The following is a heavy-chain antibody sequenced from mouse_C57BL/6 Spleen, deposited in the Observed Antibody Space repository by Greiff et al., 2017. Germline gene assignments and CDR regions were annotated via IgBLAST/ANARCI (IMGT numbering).Heavy chain of an antibody. D-gene: IGHD1-1*01. V-gene: IGHV1-64*01. Sequence: QVQLQQPGAELVKPGASVKLSCQASGYTFTSYWMHWVKQRPGQGLAWIGMIHPTSGSTNYNEKFKSKATLTVDQSSSTAYMHLSSLTSEDAAVYDGARGEMYYYGIEEDWGQGTTLTVSS. CDR2: IHPTSGST. CDR1: GYTFTSYW. J-gene: IGHJ2*01. CDR3: ARGEMYYYGIEED.